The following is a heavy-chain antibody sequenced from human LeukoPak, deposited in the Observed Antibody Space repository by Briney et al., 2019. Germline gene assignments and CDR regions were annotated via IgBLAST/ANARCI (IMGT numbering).Heavy chain of an antibody. CDR3: ARLHCSGGSCYRTYYYYYMDV. CDR1: GGSFSGYY. D-gene: IGHD2-15*01. CDR2: INHSGST. Sequence: SETLSLTCAVYGGSFSGYYWSWIRQPPGKGLERIGEINHSGSTNYNPSLKSRVTISVDTSKNQFSLKLSSVTAADTAVYYCARLHCSGGSCYRTYYYYYMDVWGKGTTVTVSS. J-gene: IGHJ6*03. V-gene: IGHV4-34*01.